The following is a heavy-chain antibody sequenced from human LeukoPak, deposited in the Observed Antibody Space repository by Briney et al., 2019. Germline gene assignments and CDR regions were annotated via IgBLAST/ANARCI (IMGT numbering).Heavy chain of an antibody. D-gene: IGHD2-2*01. CDR1: GGSISSGDYY. J-gene: IGHJ5*02. Sequence: PSETLSLTCTVSGGSISSGDYYWSWIRQPPGKGLEWIGYIYYSGSTYYNPSLKSRVTISVDMSKNQFSLKLSSVTAADTAVYYCARATIGYCSSTSCDWNWFDPWGQGTLVTVSS. CDR3: ARATIGYCSSTSCDWNWFDP. V-gene: IGHV4-30-4*01. CDR2: IYYSGST.